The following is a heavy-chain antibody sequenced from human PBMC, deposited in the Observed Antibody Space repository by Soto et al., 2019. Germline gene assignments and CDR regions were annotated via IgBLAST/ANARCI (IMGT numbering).Heavy chain of an antibody. CDR3: AVGDPRGVAVVRDY. J-gene: IGHJ4*02. CDR1: GNTFASHG. Sequence: QVQLVQSGPEVKKPGASVKVSCKASGNTFASHGFSWVRQAPGQGLEWMGWISGFNGKTNYALKFQGRVTLTTDTTTSAAYMELRCLRSDDTYVYIYAVGDPRGVAVVRDYWGQGTLVTVSS. CDR2: ISGFNGKT. D-gene: IGHD3-10*01. V-gene: IGHV1-18*01.